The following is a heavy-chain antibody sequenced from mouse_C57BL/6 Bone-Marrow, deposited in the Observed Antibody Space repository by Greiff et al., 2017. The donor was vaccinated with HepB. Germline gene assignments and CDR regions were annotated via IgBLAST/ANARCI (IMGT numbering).Heavy chain of an antibody. D-gene: IGHD3-2*02. CDR1: GYTFTDYY. Sequence: LQESGAELVRPGASVKLSCKASGYTFTDYYINWVKQRPGQGLEWIARIYPGSGNTYYNEKFKGKATLTAEKSSSTAYMQLSSLTSEDSAVYFCASTAQATLDYWGQGTTLTVSS. CDR3: ASTAQATLDY. J-gene: IGHJ2*01. V-gene: IGHV1-76*01. CDR2: IYPGSGNT.